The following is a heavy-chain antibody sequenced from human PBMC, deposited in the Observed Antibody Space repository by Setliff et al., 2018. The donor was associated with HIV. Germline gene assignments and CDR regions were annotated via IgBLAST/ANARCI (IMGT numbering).Heavy chain of an antibody. D-gene: IGHD6-13*01. V-gene: IGHV3-23*01. Sequence: GGSLRLSCAASGFTFSSYWMRWVRQAPGKGLEWVSGIYDSGDRTYYADSVKGRFTISRDNSKNTLYLQMSTIRAEDTAVYYCAKTTPSSIRSPYYYYMDVWGKGTTVTVSS. CDR1: GFTFSSYW. CDR3: AKTTPSSIRSPYYYYMDV. J-gene: IGHJ6*03. CDR2: IYDSGDRT.